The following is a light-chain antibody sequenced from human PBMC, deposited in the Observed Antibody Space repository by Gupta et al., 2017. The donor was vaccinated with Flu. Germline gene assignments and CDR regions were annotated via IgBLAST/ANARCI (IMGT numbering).Light chain of an antibody. CDR1: SSVIGGYNY. CDR2: DVS. V-gene: IGLV2-14*03. CDR3: SSDASITTLV. J-gene: IGLJ2*01. Sequence: SALTQPAYVYGSPCQSNTLSCTGTSSVIGGYNYLSWYQQHPDKTPKLMIYDVSSRPSGVSGRFSGSKSGNTASLTISGRQAEDEADYYCSSDASITTLVFGGGTRLTVL.